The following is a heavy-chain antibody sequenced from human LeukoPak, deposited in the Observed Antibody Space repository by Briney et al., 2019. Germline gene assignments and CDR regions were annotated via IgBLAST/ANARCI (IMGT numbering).Heavy chain of an antibody. CDR1: GYNFKTHA. D-gene: IGHD3-3*01. CDR2: ISGYNGDT. Sequence: ASVKVSCQTSGYNFKTHAVSWVRQVPGQGLEWMGWISGYNGDTAFAQKFQGRVTMTKDTSTTTAYMELRSLTSDDTAVYYCARFWVFGADTSPPYHQGMDLWGRGTTVTASS. V-gene: IGHV1-18*01. J-gene: IGHJ6*02. CDR3: ARFWVFGADTSPPYHQGMDL.